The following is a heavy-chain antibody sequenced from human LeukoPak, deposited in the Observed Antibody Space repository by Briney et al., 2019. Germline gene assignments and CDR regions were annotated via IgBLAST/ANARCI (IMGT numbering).Heavy chain of an antibody. D-gene: IGHD5-12*01. J-gene: IGHJ4*02. V-gene: IGHV3-30-3*01. CDR2: ISYDGSNK. Sequence: GGSLRLSCAASGFTFSSYAMHWVRQAPGKGLEWVAVISYDGSNKYYADSVKGRFTISRDNSKNTLYLQMNSLRAEDTAVYYCARDKALGEGGYPDYWGQGTLVTVSS. CDR1: GFTFSSYA. CDR3: ARDKALGEGGYPDY.